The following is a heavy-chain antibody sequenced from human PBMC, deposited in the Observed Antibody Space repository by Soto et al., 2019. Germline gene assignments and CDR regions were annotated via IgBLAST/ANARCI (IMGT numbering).Heavy chain of an antibody. D-gene: IGHD6-19*01. CDR1: GFTFSSYA. Sequence: PGGSLRLSCTASGFTFSSYAMSWVRQAPGKGLEWVSGISGTGDSTYYADSVKGRFIISRDNSKNTLYLQMSSLRAEDTALYYCAKAQGQWPPNWGQGTLVTVSS. CDR2: ISGTGDST. CDR3: AKAQGQWPPN. J-gene: IGHJ4*02. V-gene: IGHV3-23*01.